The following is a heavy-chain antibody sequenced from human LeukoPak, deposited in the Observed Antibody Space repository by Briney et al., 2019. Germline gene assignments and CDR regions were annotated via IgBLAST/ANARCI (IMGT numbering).Heavy chain of an antibody. CDR2: INSDGSST. D-gene: IGHD3-16*01. CDR3: ARGGGLDV. V-gene: IGHV3-74*01. Sequence: PGGSLRLYCAASGFTFSSYWMHWVRQGPGKGLVWVSRINSDGSSTNYADAVRGRFTISRDNAENTLYLQMSNLRVEDTAVYFCARGGGLDVWGHGATVTVSS. J-gene: IGHJ6*02. CDR1: GFTFSSYW.